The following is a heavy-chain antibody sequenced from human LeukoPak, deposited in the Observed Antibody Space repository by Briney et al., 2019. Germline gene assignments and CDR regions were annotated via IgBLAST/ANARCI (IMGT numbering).Heavy chain of an antibody. J-gene: IGHJ1*01. CDR3: ARGRYCSGGSCYYLTEYFQH. V-gene: IGHV1-8*01. D-gene: IGHD2-15*01. CDR1: GYTFTSYD. Sequence: GASVKVSCKASGYTFTSYDINWVRQAAGQGLEWMGWMNPNSGNTGYAQKFQGRVTMTRNTSISTAYMELSSLRSEDTAVYYCARGRYCSGGSCYYLTEYFQHWGQGTLVTGSS. CDR2: MNPNSGNT.